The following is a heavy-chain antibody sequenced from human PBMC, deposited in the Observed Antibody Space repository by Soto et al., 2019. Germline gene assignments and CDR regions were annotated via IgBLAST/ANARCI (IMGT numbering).Heavy chain of an antibody. CDR1: GFSFSSFA. V-gene: IGHV3-23*01. D-gene: IGHD2-8*01. Sequence: EVQLLESGGGFIHPGGSLRLSCAASGFSFSSFAMNWVRQAPGKGLEWVSIISGSADSTFYADSVKGRFTISIDNSKSTLYLQINSLRADDTAVYYCAKTMGAMIYAISVYGMDVWGQGTTVTVSS. CDR2: ISGSADST. J-gene: IGHJ6*02. CDR3: AKTMGAMIYAISVYGMDV.